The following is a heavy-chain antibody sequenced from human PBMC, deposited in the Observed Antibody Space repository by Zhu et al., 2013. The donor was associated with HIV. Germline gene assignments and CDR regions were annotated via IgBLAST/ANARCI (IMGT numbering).Heavy chain of an antibody. D-gene: IGHD5-12*01. CDR2: IIPIFGTA. CDR3: ARDREVAPLSLNWFDP. Sequence: QVQLXQPGAEVKKPGSSVKVSCKASGGTFSSYAISWVRQAPGQGLEWVGGIIPIFGTANYAQKFQGRVTITADESTSTAYMELSSLRSEDTAVYYCARDREVAPLSLNWFDPWGQGTLVTVSS. CDR1: GGTFSSYA. J-gene: IGHJ5*02. V-gene: IGHV1-69*01.